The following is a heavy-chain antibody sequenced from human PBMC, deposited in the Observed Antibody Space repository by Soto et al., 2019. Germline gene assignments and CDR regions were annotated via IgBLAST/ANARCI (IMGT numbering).Heavy chain of an antibody. D-gene: IGHD6-13*01. CDR1: GFTFDDYA. V-gene: IGHV3-9*01. CDR2: ISWNSGSI. J-gene: IGHJ6*03. CDR3: ARTGYSSSWAKPYYMDV. Sequence: EVQLVESGGGLVQPGRSLRLSCAASGFTFDDYAMHWVRQAPGKGLEWVSGISWNSGSIGYADSVKGRFTISRDNAKNSPYLQMNSLRAEDTALYYCARTGYSSSWAKPYYMDVWGKGTTVTVSS.